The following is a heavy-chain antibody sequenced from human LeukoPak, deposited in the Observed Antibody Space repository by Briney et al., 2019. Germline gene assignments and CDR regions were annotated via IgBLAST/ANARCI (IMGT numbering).Heavy chain of an antibody. J-gene: IGHJ3*01. Sequence: KAGGSLRLSCAASGFTFGGYTMNWVRQAPGKGLEWVSSISSSSGYIYYADSTKGRFTIARDNAKNSLYLQMSSLRAEDTAVYYCARELGASTSFDLWGQGTMVTVSS. CDR2: ISSSSGYI. CDR1: GFTFGGYT. CDR3: ARELGASTSFDL. D-gene: IGHD1-26*01. V-gene: IGHV3-21*01.